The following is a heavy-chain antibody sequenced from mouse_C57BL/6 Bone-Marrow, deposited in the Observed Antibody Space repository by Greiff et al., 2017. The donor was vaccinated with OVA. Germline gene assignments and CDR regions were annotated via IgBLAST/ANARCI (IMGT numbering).Heavy chain of an antibody. D-gene: IGHD2-4*01. V-gene: IGHV5-17*01. CDR2: ISSGSSTI. CDR1: GFTFSDYG. Sequence: EVQRVESGGGLVKPGGSLKLSCAASGFTFSDYGMHWVRQAPEKGLEWVAYISSGSSTIYYADTVKGRFTISRDNAKNTLFLQMTSLRSEDTAMYYCARPGDYDEGTWFAYWGQGTLVTVSA. J-gene: IGHJ3*01. CDR3: ARPGDYDEGTWFAY.